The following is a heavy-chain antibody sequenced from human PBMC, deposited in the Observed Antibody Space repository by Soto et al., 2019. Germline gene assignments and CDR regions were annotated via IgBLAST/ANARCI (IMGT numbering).Heavy chain of an antibody. D-gene: IGHD6-19*01. CDR3: AASVARGNYYYYYGMDV. CDR2: IVVGNGNT. Sequence: GASEKLSCLASRYTFTSYAIHSVRHAPGQRLEWIGWIVVGNGNTKYSQKFQDRVTITRDMSTSTAYMELSSLRSEDTAVYYCAASVARGNYYYYYGMDVWGQGTTVTVSS. J-gene: IGHJ6*02. V-gene: IGHV1-58*02. CDR1: RYTFTSYA.